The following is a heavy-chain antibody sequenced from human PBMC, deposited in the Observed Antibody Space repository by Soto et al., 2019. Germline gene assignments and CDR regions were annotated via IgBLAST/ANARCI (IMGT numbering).Heavy chain of an antibody. Sequence: GGSLRLSCAASGFTFSSYAMSWVRQAPGKGLEWVSAISGSGGSTYYADSVKGRFTISRDNSKNTLYLQMNSLRAEDTAVYYCAKKSYDFWSGPPNLGMDVWAKGPRSPSP. D-gene: IGHD3-3*01. CDR3: AKKSYDFWSGPPNLGMDV. CDR1: GFTFSSYA. V-gene: IGHV3-23*01. J-gene: IGHJ6*02. CDR2: ISGSGGST.